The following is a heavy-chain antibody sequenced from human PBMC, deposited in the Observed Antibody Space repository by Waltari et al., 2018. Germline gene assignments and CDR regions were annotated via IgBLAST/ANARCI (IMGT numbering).Heavy chain of an antibody. CDR1: GGSFSGYY. V-gene: IGHV4-34*01. Sequence: QVQLQQWGAGLLKPSETLSLTCAVYGGSFSGYYWSWIRQPPGKGLEWIGEINHSGSINEKPTLKGRVTISVDTSKYQCSLKLSALTDADTAVYYCARGRDSSGWRNRPAWFDPWGQGTLVTVSS. D-gene: IGHD6-19*01. J-gene: IGHJ5*02. CDR3: ARGRDSSGWRNRPAWFDP. CDR2: INHSGSI.